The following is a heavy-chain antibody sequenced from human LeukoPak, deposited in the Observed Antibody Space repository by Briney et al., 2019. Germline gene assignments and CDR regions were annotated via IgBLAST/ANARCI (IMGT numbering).Heavy chain of an antibody. V-gene: IGHV3-66*02. J-gene: IGHJ5*02. CDR1: GFTVSSTY. CDR2: IYSGGNT. CDR3: ARLDR. Sequence: GGSLRLSCTASGFTVSSTYMSWVRQAPGKGLEWVSIIYSGGNTYYADSVKGRFTISRANSKNTLYLQMNSLRAEDTAVYFCARLDRWGQGTLVTVSS.